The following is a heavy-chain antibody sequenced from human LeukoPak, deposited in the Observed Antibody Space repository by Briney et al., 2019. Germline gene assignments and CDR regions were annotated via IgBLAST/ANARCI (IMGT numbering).Heavy chain of an antibody. Sequence: GGSLRPSCVASGFTFSNYWMSWVRQAPGKGLEWVANIKEDGSQKDYVDSVKGRFTISRANAKNSVYLQMTSLRVEDTAVYYCVSQQVVPHWGQGTRVTVSS. V-gene: IGHV3-7*01. D-gene: IGHD6-13*01. CDR3: VSQQVVPH. J-gene: IGHJ4*02. CDR2: IKEDGSQK. CDR1: GFTFSNYW.